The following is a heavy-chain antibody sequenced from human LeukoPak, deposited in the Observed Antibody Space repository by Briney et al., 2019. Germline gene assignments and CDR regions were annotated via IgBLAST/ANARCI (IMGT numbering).Heavy chain of an antibody. J-gene: IGHJ4*02. CDR2: LHSDSST. D-gene: IGHD1-7*01. CDR1: GFTVSSNY. Sequence: GGSLRLSCAASGFTVSSNYMSWVRQAPGKGLEWVSVLHSDSSTYYADSVKGRFTISRDNSKNTLYLQMNNLRVEDTAVYYCARERNWNYVFGYWGQGILVTVTS. CDR3: ARERNWNYVFGY. V-gene: IGHV3-66*01.